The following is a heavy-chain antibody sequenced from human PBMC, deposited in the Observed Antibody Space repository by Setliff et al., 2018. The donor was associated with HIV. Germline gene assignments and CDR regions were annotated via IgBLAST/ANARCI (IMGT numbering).Heavy chain of an antibody. V-gene: IGHV1-2*02. D-gene: IGHD2-15*01. Sequence: RASVKVSCKASGYTFTGYYMHWVRQAPGQGLEWVGWINPNNGGTNYAQKLQGRVTMTTDTPTSTAYMELRSLRSDDTAVYYCATDETYCSGGNCYSDQLDYWGQGTLVTVSS. J-gene: IGHJ4*02. CDR1: GYTFTGYY. CDR2: INPNNGGT. CDR3: ATDETYCSGGNCYSDQLDY.